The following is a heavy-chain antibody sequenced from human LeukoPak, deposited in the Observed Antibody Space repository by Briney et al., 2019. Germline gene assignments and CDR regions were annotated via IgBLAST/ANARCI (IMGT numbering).Heavy chain of an antibody. CDR1: GITLSNYG. J-gene: IGHJ4*02. D-gene: IGHD3-3*01. CDR2: ISDSGGST. V-gene: IGHV3-23*01. Sequence: GGSLRLSCAVSGITLSNYGMSWVRQAPGKGLEWVAGISDSGGSTKYADSVKGRFTISRDNAKNSLYLQMNSLRAEDTAVYYCARGITIFGVVNNFDYWGQGTLVTVSS. CDR3: ARGITIFGVVNNFDY.